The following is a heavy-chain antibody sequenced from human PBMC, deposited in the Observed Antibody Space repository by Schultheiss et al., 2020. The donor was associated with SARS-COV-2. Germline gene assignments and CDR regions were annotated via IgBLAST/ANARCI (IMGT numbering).Heavy chain of an antibody. J-gene: IGHJ5*02. Sequence: SETLSLTCTVSGGSISSYYWSWIRQPPGKGLEWIGYIYYSGSTNYNPSLESRVTISVDTSKNQFSLKLSSVTAADTAVYYCARIVGATNFWFDPWGQGTLVTVSS. V-gene: IGHV4-59*08. CDR3: ARIVGATNFWFDP. CDR2: IYYSGST. D-gene: IGHD1-26*01. CDR1: GGSISSYY.